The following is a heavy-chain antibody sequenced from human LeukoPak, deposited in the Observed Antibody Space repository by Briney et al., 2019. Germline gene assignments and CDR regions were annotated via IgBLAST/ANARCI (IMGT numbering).Heavy chain of an antibody. CDR1: GFTFSNSW. CDR2: ISFSGTNT. Sequence: PGGSLRLSCAASGFTFSNSWMHWVRQAPGEGLEWVSAISFSGTNTYYADSVKGRFTISRDNSKNTVYLQMNSLRAEDTAVYFCAKEVKAGTNWFDPWGQGTLVTVSS. V-gene: IGHV3-23*01. CDR3: AKEVKAGTNWFDP. D-gene: IGHD6-13*01. J-gene: IGHJ5*02.